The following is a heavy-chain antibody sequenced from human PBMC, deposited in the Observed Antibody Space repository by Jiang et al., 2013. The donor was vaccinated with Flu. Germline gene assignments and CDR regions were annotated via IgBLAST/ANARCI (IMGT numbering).Heavy chain of an antibody. V-gene: IGHV1-3*01. J-gene: IGHJ4*02. Sequence: GAEVKKPGSSVKVSCKASGGTFSSYAISWVRQAPGQGLEWMGWINVGNGNTKYSQEFLGRVTITRDTSAITAYMELSSLRSEDTAVYYCARRVGRTFDYWGQGTLVTVSS. CDR2: INVGNGNT. CDR1: GGTFSSYA. D-gene: IGHD3-16*01. CDR3: ARRVGRTFDY.